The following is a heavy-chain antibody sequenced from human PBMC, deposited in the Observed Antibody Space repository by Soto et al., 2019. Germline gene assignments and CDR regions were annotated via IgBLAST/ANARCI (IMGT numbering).Heavy chain of an antibody. V-gene: IGHV3-23*01. D-gene: IGHD4-17*01. CDR1: GFPFSSYA. J-gene: IGHJ4*02. CDR3: AKIPVMTTVTHYFDS. CDR2: LTGGDERT. Sequence: EVQLLESGGGLVQPGGSLRLSCAASGFPFSSYAMSWVRQAPGKGLEWISSLTGGDERTHYADPVKGRFTISRDNSKNTLYLQMNSLTAEDTAFYFCAKIPVMTTVTHYFDSWGQGILVTVSS.